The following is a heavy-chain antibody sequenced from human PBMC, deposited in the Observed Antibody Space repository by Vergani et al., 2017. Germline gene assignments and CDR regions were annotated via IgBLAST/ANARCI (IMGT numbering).Heavy chain of an antibody. Sequence: QVQLVESGGGVVQPGGSLRLSCAASGFTFSSYSMHWVRQAPGKGLEWVAFIRYDGSNKYYADSVKGRFTISRDNSKNTLYLQMNSLRAEDTAVYYCAKFREVVGGAFDIWGQGTMVTVSS. D-gene: IGHD3-10*01. CDR1: GFTFSSYS. V-gene: IGHV3-30*02. CDR3: AKFREVVGGAFDI. J-gene: IGHJ3*02. CDR2: IRYDGSNK.